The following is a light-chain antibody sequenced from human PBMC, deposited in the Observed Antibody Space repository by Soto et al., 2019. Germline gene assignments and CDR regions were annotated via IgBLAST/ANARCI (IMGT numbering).Light chain of an antibody. J-gene: IGKJ2*01. Sequence: EVVLTHSPDILSLSPGERASLSCRASQSVSGDYVAWYQQKPGQAPGLLIHGASNRATGIPDRFSGSGSGTDFTLTISRLEPEDFAVYFCHRYGSSPTFGQGTRLEIK. V-gene: IGKV3-20*01. CDR1: QSVSGDY. CDR2: GAS. CDR3: HRYGSSPT.